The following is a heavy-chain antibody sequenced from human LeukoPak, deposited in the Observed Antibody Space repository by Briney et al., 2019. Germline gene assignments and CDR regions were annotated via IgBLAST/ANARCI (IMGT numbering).Heavy chain of an antibody. CDR1: GYTFTSYY. J-gene: IGHJ4*02. Sequence: ASVKVSCKSSGYTFTSYYIHWVRQAPGQGLEWMGRINPSGGSTSYAQKFQGRVTMTRDTSTSTVYMELSSLRSEDTAVYYCARENSEYSGYDLLDYWGQGTLVTVSS. CDR3: ARENSEYSGYDLLDY. D-gene: IGHD5-12*01. V-gene: IGHV1-46*01. CDR2: INPSGGST.